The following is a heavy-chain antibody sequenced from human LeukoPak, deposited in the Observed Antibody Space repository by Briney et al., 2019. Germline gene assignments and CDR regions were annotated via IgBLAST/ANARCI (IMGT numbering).Heavy chain of an antibody. J-gene: IGHJ6*02. CDR1: GFTFSSYG. Sequence: GGSLRLSCAASGFTFSSYGMHWVRQAPGKGLEWVAVIWYDGSNKYYADSVKGRFTISRDNSKNTLYLQMNSLRAEDTAVYYCARGRIAAPYYYYGMDVWGQGTTVTVS. V-gene: IGHV3-33*01. CDR2: IWYDGSNK. D-gene: IGHD6-13*01. CDR3: ARGRIAAPYYYYGMDV.